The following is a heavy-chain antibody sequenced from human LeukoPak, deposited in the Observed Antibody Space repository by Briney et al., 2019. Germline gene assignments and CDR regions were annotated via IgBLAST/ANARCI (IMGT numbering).Heavy chain of an antibody. CDR2: IKQDGSEK. V-gene: IGHV3-7*03. Sequence: GGSLRLSCAASGFTFSGYAVHWVRQAPGRGLEWVANIKQDGSEKFYVDSVKGRFTISRDNAKESLDLQMNSLRAEDTAVYYCAKDFPLDYDFWSGYPAYFDYWGQGTLVTVSS. CDR3: AKDFPLDYDFWSGYPAYFDY. CDR1: GFTFSGYA. J-gene: IGHJ4*02. D-gene: IGHD3-3*01.